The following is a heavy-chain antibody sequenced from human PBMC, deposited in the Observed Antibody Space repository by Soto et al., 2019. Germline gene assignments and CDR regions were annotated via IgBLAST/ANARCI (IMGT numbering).Heavy chain of an antibody. CDR2: IKHSGSA. Sequence: QEQLQLWGAGLLKPSETLSLSCAVYGGSFSGYYWTWIRQPPGKGLEWIGEIKHSGSAKYNPSLRSRVTISVDTSKSQFSLDLSSVTAADTALYYCARGATGSSAYYYDMRAERLDYCSQGAMVTASS. CDR1: GGSFSGYY. CDR3: ARGATGSSAYYYDMRAERLDY. J-gene: IGHJ4*02. V-gene: IGHV4-34*01. D-gene: IGHD3-22*01.